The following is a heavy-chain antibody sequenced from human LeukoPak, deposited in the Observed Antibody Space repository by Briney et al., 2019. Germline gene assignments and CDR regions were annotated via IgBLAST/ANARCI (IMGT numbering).Heavy chain of an antibody. V-gene: IGHV3-53*01. CDR3: ARVFASSGYYNFDY. J-gene: IGHJ4*02. CDR1: GFTVSSNY. CDR2: IYSGGST. Sequence: GGSLRLSCAASGFTVSSNYMSWVRQAPGKGLEWVSVIYSGGSTYYADSVKGRFTISRDNSKNTLYLQMNSLRAEDTAVYYCARVFASSGYYNFDYWGQGTLVTVSS. D-gene: IGHD3-22*01.